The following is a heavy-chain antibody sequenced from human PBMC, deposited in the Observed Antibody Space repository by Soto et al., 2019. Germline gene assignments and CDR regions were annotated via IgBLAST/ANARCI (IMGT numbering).Heavy chain of an antibody. CDR1: GFTFSSYG. V-gene: IGHV3-33*01. J-gene: IGHJ6*02. CDR3: ARVGYSSSWWDYYYYYGMDV. Sequence: GGSLRLSCAASGFTFSSYGMHWVRQAPGKGLEWVSVIWYDGSNKYYADSVKGRFTISRDNSKNTLYLQMNSLRAEDTAVYYCARVGYSSSWWDYYYYYGMDVWGQGTTVTVSS. CDR2: IWYDGSNK. D-gene: IGHD6-13*01.